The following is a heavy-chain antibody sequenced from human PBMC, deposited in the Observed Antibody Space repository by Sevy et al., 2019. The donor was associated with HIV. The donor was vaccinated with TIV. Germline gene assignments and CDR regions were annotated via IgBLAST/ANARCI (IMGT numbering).Heavy chain of an antibody. V-gene: IGHV3-7*03. J-gene: IGHJ6*02. CDR2: IKQDGSEK. CDR1: GFTFSSYW. Sequence: GGSLRLSCAASGFTFSSYWMSWVRQAPGKGLEWVANIKQDGSEKYYVDSVKGRFTISRDNAKNSLYLQMNSLRAEDTAVYYCARAGKPYYYYGMDVWGQGTRVTVSS. CDR3: ARAGKPYYYYGMDV.